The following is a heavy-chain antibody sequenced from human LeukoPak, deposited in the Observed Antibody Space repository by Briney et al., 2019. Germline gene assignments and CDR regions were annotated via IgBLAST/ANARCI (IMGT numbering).Heavy chain of an antibody. CDR2: INWNWGST. V-gene: IGHV3-20*04. CDR1: GFNFEYYV. D-gene: IGHD6-13*01. CDR3: ARDLSRPSRTGSSWYVRA. J-gene: IGHJ5*02. Sequence: GDSLTLLCAPSGFNFEYYVMRWLRQAPGKGLAWVSCINWNWGSTRYPDSVKGRFPLSRDHAQKSLYLQMNRLRAHGPTLYYFARDLSRPSRTGSSWYVRAWGQGTLITVSS.